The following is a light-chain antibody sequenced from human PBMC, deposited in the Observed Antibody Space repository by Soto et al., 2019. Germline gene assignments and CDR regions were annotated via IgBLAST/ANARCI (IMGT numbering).Light chain of an antibody. V-gene: IGKV3-20*01. CDR2: DAS. CDR3: QQYGSSPRT. Sequence: EIVMTQSPATLSVSLGERATLSCRAGQSLSSSQLAWYQQKPGQAPRLLIHDASSRATGISDRFTGSGSGTDFTLTITTLEPEDFAVYYCQQYGSSPRTFGLGTKVEIK. CDR1: QSLSSSQ. J-gene: IGKJ1*01.